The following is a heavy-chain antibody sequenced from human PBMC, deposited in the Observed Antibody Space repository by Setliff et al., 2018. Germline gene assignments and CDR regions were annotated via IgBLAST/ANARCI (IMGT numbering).Heavy chain of an antibody. Sequence: GASVKVSCKASGGTFSSYAISWVRQAPGQGLEWMGGIIPILGIANYAQKFQGRVTITRDTSASTAYMELSTLRSEDTAVYYCARAGYDSSGYYYEGGTYWGQGTLVTVSS. CDR3: ARAGYDSSGYYYEGGTY. V-gene: IGHV1-69*10. J-gene: IGHJ4*02. CDR2: IIPILGIA. CDR1: GGTFSSYA. D-gene: IGHD3-22*01.